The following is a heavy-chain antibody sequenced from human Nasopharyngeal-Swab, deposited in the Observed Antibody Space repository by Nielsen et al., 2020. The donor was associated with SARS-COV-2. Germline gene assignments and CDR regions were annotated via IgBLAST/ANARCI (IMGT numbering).Heavy chain of an antibody. CDR3: ARGGGVRRYYDSSGYYYYYHGMDV. Sequence: ASVKVSCKASGYTFTSYAMNWVRQAPGQGLEWMGWINTNTGNPTYAQGFTGRFVFSLDTSVSTAYLQISSLKAEDTAVYYCARGGGVRRYYDSSGYYYYYHGMDVWGQWTTVTVSS. CDR2: INTNTGNP. D-gene: IGHD3-22*01. J-gene: IGHJ6*02. V-gene: IGHV7-4-1*02. CDR1: GYTFTSYA.